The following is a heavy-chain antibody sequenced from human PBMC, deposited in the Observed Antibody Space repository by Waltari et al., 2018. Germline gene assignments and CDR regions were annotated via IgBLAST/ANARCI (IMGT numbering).Heavy chain of an antibody. CDR2: ISSSGGSI. D-gene: IGHD1-26*01. CDR3: ARSSGTYSELY. CDR1: GFTFSDFY. Sequence: QVQLVESGGGLVKPGGSLRLSCAASGFTFSDFYMNWVRQAPGKGLGWVSSISSSGGSITYADSVKGRFTISRDNAKNSLYLQMNSLRAEDTAVYYCARSSGTYSELYWGQGTLVTVSS. J-gene: IGHJ4*02. V-gene: IGHV3-11*01.